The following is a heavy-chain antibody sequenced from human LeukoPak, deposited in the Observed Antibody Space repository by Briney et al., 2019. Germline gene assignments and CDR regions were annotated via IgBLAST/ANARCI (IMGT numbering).Heavy chain of an antibody. CDR2: ISSSGSTI. V-gene: IGHV3-48*03. CDR3: TRGFRGANDY. CDR1: GFTFSSYE. D-gene: IGHD3-10*01. J-gene: IGHJ4*02. Sequence: GGSLRLSCAASGFTFSSYEMNWVRQAPGKGLEWVSYISSSGSTIYYADSVKGRFTISRDNAKNSLYLQMNSLRAEDTAVYYCTRGFRGANDYWGQGTLVTVSS.